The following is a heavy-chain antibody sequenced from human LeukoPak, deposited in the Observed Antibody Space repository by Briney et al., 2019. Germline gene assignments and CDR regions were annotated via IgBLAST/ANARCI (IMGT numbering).Heavy chain of an antibody. Sequence: PGGSLRLSCAASGFTFSSYAMNWVRQAPGKGLEWVSSISGSSSYIYYADSLKGRFTVSRDNARNSLYLQMNSLRAEDTAVYYCAREIGPRQLHLWGSAFDYWGQGTLVTVSS. J-gene: IGHJ4*02. CDR3: AREIGPRQLHLWGSAFDY. CDR1: GFTFSSYA. D-gene: IGHD5-18*01. V-gene: IGHV3-21*04. CDR2: ISGSSSYI.